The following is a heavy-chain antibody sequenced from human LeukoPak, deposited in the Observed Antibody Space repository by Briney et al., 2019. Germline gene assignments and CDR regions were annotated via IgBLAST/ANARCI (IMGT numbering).Heavy chain of an antibody. V-gene: IGHV1-2*02. J-gene: IGHJ4*02. CDR1: GYTFTGYY. CDR3: ARGDGYNVYFDY. Sequence: ASVKVSCKASGYTFTGYYMHWVRQAPGRGLEWMGWINPNSGGTNYAQKFQGGVTMTRDTSISTAYMELSSLRSDDTAVYYCARGDGYNVYFDYWGQGTLVTVSS. D-gene: IGHD5-24*01. CDR2: INPNSGGT.